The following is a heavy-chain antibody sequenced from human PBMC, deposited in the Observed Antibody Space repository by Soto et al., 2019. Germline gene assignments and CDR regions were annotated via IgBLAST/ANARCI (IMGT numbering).Heavy chain of an antibody. J-gene: IGHJ4*02. CDR2: IWYDGSNK. D-gene: IGHD3-10*01. CDR1: GFTFSSYG. Sequence: QVQLVESGGGVVQPGRSLRLSCAASGFTFSSYGMHWVRQAPGKGLEWVAVIWYDGSNKYYADSVKGRFTISRDNSKNTLYLQMNSLRAGDTAVYYCARDKVTMVRGNLDYWGQGTLVTVSS. CDR3: ARDKVTMVRGNLDY. V-gene: IGHV3-33*01.